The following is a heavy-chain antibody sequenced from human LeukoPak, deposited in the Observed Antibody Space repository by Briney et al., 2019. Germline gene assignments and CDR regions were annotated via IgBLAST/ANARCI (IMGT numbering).Heavy chain of an antibody. J-gene: IGHJ6*02. Sequence: GGSLRLSCVASGFTFSSYSMNWVRQAPGKGLEWVSSISSSSSYIYYADSVKGRFTISRDNAKNSLYLQMNSLRAEDTAVYYCARDRSPLVVVAATGYYYYGMDVWGQGTTVTVSS. V-gene: IGHV3-21*01. CDR2: ISSSSSYI. D-gene: IGHD2-15*01. CDR3: ARDRSPLVVVAATGYYYYGMDV. CDR1: GFTFSSYS.